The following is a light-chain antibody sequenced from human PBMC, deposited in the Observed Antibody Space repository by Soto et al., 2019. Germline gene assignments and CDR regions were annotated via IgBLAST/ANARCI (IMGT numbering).Light chain of an antibody. Sequence: EIVLTQSPATLSVYPGERATLSCRASQGVSTNLAWYQQKPGQGPRLLMYGASTRATGIPARLSGSGSGTEFTLNISSLQPEDFALYYCQQYNNWPPRGTFGQGTKVDIK. CDR2: GAS. J-gene: IGKJ1*01. CDR1: QGVSTN. CDR3: QQYNNWPPRGT. V-gene: IGKV3-15*01.